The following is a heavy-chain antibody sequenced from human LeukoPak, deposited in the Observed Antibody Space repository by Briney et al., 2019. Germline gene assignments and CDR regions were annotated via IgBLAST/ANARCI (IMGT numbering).Heavy chain of an antibody. Sequence: ASVKVSCKASGYTFTGYYMHWVRQAPGQGLEWMGWINPNSGGTNYAQKFQGRVTMTRDTSVSTAYMELSRPRSDDTAVYYCARAPIVLMVYATHFDYWGQGTLVTVSS. V-gene: IGHV1-2*02. CDR2: INPNSGGT. J-gene: IGHJ4*02. D-gene: IGHD2-8*01. CDR3: ARAPIVLMVYATHFDY. CDR1: GYTFTGYY.